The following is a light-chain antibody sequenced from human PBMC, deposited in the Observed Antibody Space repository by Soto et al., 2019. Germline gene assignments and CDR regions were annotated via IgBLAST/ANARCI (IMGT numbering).Light chain of an antibody. J-gene: IGLJ1*01. CDR3: SSYTITSALYV. Sequence: QSVLTQPASVSGSPGQSITMACTGTSGDVGGYNYVSWYQQHPGKAPKLMIYEVSNRPSGVSNRFSGSKSGNTASLTISGLQAEDEADYYCSSYTITSALYVFGPGTKVTVL. CDR2: EVS. CDR1: SGDVGGYNY. V-gene: IGLV2-14*01.